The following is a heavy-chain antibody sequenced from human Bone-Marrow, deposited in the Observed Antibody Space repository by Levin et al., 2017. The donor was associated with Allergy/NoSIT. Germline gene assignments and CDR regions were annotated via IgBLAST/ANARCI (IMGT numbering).Heavy chain of an antibody. CDR2: ITWNSGFI. CDR1: GFRFDDYA. V-gene: IGHV3-9*01. CDR3: ARDRSIFGVGIVGYGMDV. Sequence: GGSLRLSCAASGFRFDDYAMLWVRQVPGKGLEWVSTITWNSGFIGQADSVKGRFTISRDNAKNSLYLQMNSLRAEDTALYYCARDRSIFGVGIVGYGMDVWGQGTTVTVSS. J-gene: IGHJ6*02. D-gene: IGHD3-3*01.